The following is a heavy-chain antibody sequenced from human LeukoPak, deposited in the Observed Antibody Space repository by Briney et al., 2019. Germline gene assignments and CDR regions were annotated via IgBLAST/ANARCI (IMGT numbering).Heavy chain of an antibody. CDR1: GFTVSSNY. CDR3: AREAEIVGATYFDY. D-gene: IGHD1-26*01. CDR2: IYSGGST. Sequence: GGSLRLSCAASGFTVSSNYMSWVRQAPGKGLEWVSVIYSGGSTYYADSVKGRFTISRDNSKNTLYLQMNSLRAEDTAVYYCAREAEIVGATYFDYWGQGTLVTVSS. J-gene: IGHJ4*02. V-gene: IGHV3-66*01.